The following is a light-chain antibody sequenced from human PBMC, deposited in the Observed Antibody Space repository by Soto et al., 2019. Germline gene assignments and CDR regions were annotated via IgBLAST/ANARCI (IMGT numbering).Light chain of an antibody. CDR1: QSISTW. J-gene: IGKJ1*01. CDR2: KAS. V-gene: IGKV1-5*03. CDR3: QQYSSYSWT. Sequence: DIQMTQSPSTLSASVGDRVTITCRASQSISTWLAWYQQKPGKAPKVLIYKASSLESGVPSRFSGSGSGTEFTLTISSLQPDDFATYYCQQYSSYSWTFGQGTKVEI.